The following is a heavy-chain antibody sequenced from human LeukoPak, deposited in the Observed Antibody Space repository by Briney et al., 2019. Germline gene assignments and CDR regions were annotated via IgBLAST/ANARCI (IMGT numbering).Heavy chain of an antibody. D-gene: IGHD6-13*01. CDR2: ISSSSSYI. V-gene: IGHV3-21*01. CDR1: GFTFSSYS. Sequence: GGSLRLSCAASGFTFSSYSMNWVRQAPGNGLEWVSSISSSSSYIYYADSVKGRFTISRDNAKNSLYLQMNSLRAEDTAVYYCARDRAAAGVPPRRRFDPWGQGTLVTVSS. CDR3: ARDRAAAGVPPRRRFDP. J-gene: IGHJ5*02.